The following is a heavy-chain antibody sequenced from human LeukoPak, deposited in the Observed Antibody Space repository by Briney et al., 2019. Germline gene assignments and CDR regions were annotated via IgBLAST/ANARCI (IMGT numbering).Heavy chain of an antibody. CDR3: ARGSPPRRNYDSRGYYSYYFDY. Sequence: ASVKVSCKASGYTFTGYYMHWVRQAPGQGLEWMGWISGYNGNTKYAQKLQGRVTMTTDTSTSTAYMELRSLRSDDTAVYYCARGSPPRRNYDSRGYYSYYFDYWGQGTLVTVSS. D-gene: IGHD3-22*01. V-gene: IGHV1-18*04. CDR1: GYTFTGYY. CDR2: ISGYNGNT. J-gene: IGHJ4*02.